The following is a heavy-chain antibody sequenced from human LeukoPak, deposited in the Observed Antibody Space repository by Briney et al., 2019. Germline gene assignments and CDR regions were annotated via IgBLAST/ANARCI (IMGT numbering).Heavy chain of an antibody. D-gene: IGHD6-13*01. V-gene: IGHV4-31*03. CDR3: ARDRPGGSSLDY. CDR1: GGSISSGGYY. CDR2: IYYSGST. J-gene: IGHJ4*02. Sequence: SETLSLTCTVSGGSISSGGYYWSWIRQHPGKGLEWIGYIYYSGSTYYNPSLKSRVTISVDTSKNQFSLKLSSVTAADTAVYYCARDRPGGSSLDYWGQGTLVTVSS.